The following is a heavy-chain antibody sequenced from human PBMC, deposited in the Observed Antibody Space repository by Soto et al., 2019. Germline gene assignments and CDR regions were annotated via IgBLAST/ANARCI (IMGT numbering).Heavy chain of an antibody. D-gene: IGHD3-16*01. J-gene: IGHJ6*02. CDR2: TYYRSKWIH. V-gene: IGHV6-1*01. CDR3: EGVVWFRGMDV. Sequence: SQTLSLTCDISGDSVSSSSAAWNWIRQSPSRGLEWLGRTYYRSKWIHEYTVSMESRITINPDTSKNQISLHIYSVTAEDTAVYYCEGVVWFRGMDVWGQGNPVTVSS. CDR1: GDSVSSSSAA.